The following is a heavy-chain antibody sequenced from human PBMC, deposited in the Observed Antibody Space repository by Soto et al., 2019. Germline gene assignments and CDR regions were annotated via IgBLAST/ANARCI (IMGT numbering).Heavy chain of an antibody. V-gene: IGHV4-30-2*06. Sequence: PSETLSLTCSVSGGSMNIGSHSWSWIRQSARKGLEWIGFVYYSGTTYYNPALNSRVTISVDRAKGQFSLQLRSATVADTAVYFCARGLFGYDDGSYPSPDNWFDPWGQGTLVTVSS. CDR2: VYYSGTT. J-gene: IGHJ5*02. CDR3: ARGLFGYDDGSYPSPDNWFDP. D-gene: IGHD3-22*01. CDR1: GGSMNIGSHS.